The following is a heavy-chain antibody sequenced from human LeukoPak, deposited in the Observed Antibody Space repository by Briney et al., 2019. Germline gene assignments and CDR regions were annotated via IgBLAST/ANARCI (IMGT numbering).Heavy chain of an antibody. V-gene: IGHV4-39*07. J-gene: IGHJ4*02. CDR1: GGSISSSSYY. CDR2: IYSSGST. D-gene: IGHD2-15*01. CDR3: ARDGLGSRPLDY. Sequence: PSETLSLTCTVSGGSISSSSYYWGWIRQPPGKGLEWIGRIYSSGSTNYNPSLKSRVTMSVDTSKNQFSLKLSSVTAADTAVYYCARDGLGSRPLDYWGQGTLVTVSS.